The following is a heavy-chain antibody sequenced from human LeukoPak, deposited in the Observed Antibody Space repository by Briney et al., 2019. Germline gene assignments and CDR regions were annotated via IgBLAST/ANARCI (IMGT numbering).Heavy chain of an antibody. CDR3: GTGDPRFDY. J-gene: IGHJ4*02. Sequence: GGSLRPSCAASGLSFSTYSMNWVRQAPGKGLQWVSYISSGSSAIYYTDSVKGRSTITRDDAKNSVYLQMNSLRTEDTAVYYCGTGDPRFDYWGQGILVTVSS. D-gene: IGHD7-27*01. V-gene: IGHV3-48*01. CDR1: GLSFSTYS. CDR2: ISSGSSAI.